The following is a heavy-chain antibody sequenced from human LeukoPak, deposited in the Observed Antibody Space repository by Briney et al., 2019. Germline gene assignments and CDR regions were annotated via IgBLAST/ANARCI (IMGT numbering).Heavy chain of an antibody. J-gene: IGHJ4*02. CDR3: ARLLNYYGSGSYYLERPKSYFDY. V-gene: IGHV4-59*12. CDR1: GGSISSYY. D-gene: IGHD3-10*01. CDR2: IYYSGST. Sequence: SETLSLTCTVSGGSISSYYWSWIRQPPGKGLEWIGYIYYSGSTNYNPSLKSRVTISVKTSKNQFSLKLSSVTAADTAVYYCARLLNYYGSGSYYLERPKSYFDYWGQGTLVTVSS.